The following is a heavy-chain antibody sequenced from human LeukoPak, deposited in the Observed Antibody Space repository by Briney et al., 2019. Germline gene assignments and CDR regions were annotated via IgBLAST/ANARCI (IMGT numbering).Heavy chain of an antibody. CDR1: GGSIDSTNY. CDR3: ARDLYYDYVWGSYRYTYFDY. V-gene: IGHV4/OR15-8*01. D-gene: IGHD3-16*02. J-gene: IGHJ4*02. CDR2: INHSGST. Sequence: SETLSLTCGVSGGSIDSTNYWSWIRQPPGKGLEWIGEINHSGSTNYNPSLKSRVTISVDTSKNQFSLKLSSVTAADTAVYYCARDLYYDYVWGSYRYTYFDYWGQGTLVTVSS.